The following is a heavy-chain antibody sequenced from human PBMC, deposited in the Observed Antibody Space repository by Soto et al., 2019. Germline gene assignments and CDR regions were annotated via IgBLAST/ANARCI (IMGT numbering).Heavy chain of an antibody. CDR2: ITSGGTT. Sequence: GGSLRLSCTASGFTFSSYEMTWVRQAPGRGLEWISYITSGGTTYYADSAKGRFTISRDNAKNSLYLHLNSLTAEDTAIYYCARVLYATWSSFDYWGQGTLVTVSS. V-gene: IGHV3-48*03. CDR3: ARVLYATWSSFDY. D-gene: IGHD1-26*01. CDR1: GFTFSSYE. J-gene: IGHJ4*02.